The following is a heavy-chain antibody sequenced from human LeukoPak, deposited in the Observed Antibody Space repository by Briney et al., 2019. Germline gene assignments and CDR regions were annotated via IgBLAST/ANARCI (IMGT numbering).Heavy chain of an antibody. D-gene: IGHD3-22*01. V-gene: IGHV1-69*05. CDR2: IIPIFVTA. CDR3: ARQRLAYYYDSSGYPFDY. Sequence: ASVKVSCKASGGTFSSYAISWVRQAPGQGREWMGRIIPIFVTANSAQKFQGRATITTDESTSPAYMELSSLRTEDTAVCYCARQRLAYYYDSSGYPFDYWGQGTLVTVSS. J-gene: IGHJ4*02. CDR1: GGTFSSYA.